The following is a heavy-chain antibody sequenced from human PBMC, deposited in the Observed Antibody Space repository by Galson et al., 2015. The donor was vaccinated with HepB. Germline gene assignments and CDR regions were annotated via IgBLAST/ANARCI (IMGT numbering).Heavy chain of an antibody. V-gene: IGHV2-70*11. CDR3: ARDTARATYQSRNDVFDL. Sequence: PALVKPTQTLTLTCTFSGFSLSTSGMCVSWIRQPPGKALEWLARIDWDDDKYYSTSLKTRLTISKDTSKNQVVLTMTNMDPVDTAMYYCARDTARATYQSRNDVFDLWGTGTLAPASS. CDR2: IDWDDDK. CDR1: GFSLSTSGMC. J-gene: IGHJ3*01. D-gene: IGHD2-2*01.